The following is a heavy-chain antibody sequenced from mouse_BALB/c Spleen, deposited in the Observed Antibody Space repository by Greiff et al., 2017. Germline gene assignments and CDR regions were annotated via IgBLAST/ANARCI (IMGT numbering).Heavy chain of an antibody. Sequence: EVKLMESGPGLVKPSQSLSLTCTVTGYSITSDYAWNWIRQFPGNKLEWMGYISYSGSTSYNPSLKSRISITRDTSKNQFFLQLNSVTTEDTATYYCALRSSFHYYAMDYWGQGTSVTVSS. CDR3: ALRSSFHYYAMDY. V-gene: IGHV3-2*02. J-gene: IGHJ4*01. D-gene: IGHD1-1*01. CDR2: ISYSGST. CDR1: GYSITSDYA.